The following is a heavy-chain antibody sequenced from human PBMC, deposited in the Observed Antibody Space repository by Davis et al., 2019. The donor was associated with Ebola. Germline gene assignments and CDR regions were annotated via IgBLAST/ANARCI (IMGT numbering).Heavy chain of an antibody. CDR1: GCSIGISCYY. Sequence: SETLSPPCPLSGCSIGISCYYWARLRQPPGKGLEWIGSLYYSRSTYYNPSLKSQVTISVDTTKNQFSLKLSSVTAAATAVYYCATHHSDQLLFYWFDPWGQGTLVTVSS. V-gene: IGHV4-39*01. CDR3: ATHHSDQLLFYWFDP. D-gene: IGHD2-2*01. CDR2: LYYSRST. J-gene: IGHJ5*02.